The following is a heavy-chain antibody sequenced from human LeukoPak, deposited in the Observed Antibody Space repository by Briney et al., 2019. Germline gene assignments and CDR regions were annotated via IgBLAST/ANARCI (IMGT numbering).Heavy chain of an antibody. V-gene: IGHV3-33*01. CDR2: IWYDGSTK. CDR3: ATTLNYSYGYTDY. Sequence: TGGSLRLSCAASGFTFSSYGMHWVHQAPGKGLEWVAVIWYDGSTKYYADSVKGRFTISRDNSKNTLYLQMNSLRAEDTAVYYCATTLNYSYGYTDYWGQGTLVTVSS. CDR1: GFTFSSYG. J-gene: IGHJ4*02. D-gene: IGHD5-18*01.